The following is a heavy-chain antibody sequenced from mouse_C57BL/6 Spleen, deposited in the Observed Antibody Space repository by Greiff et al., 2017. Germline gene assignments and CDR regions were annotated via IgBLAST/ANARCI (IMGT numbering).Heavy chain of an antibody. CDR3: ANLITTVVATPDY. D-gene: IGHD1-1*01. V-gene: IGHV1-7*01. CDR2: ITPSSGYT. CDR1: GYTFTSYW. Sequence: QVQLQQSGAELAKPGASVKLSCKASGYTFTSYWMHWVKQRPGQGLEWIGYITPSSGYTKYNQKFKDKATLTADKSSSTAYMQLSSLTYEDSAVYYCANLITTVVATPDYWGQGTTRTVSS. J-gene: IGHJ2*01.